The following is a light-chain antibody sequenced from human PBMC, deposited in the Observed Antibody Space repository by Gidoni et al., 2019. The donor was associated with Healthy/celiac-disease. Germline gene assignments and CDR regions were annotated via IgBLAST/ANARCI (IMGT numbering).Light chain of an antibody. CDR3: QSYDSTLSGSV. CDR1: SSNIGAGYD. CDR2: GNK. J-gene: IGLJ3*02. V-gene: IGLV1-40*01. Sequence: QSVLTQPPSVSGAPGQRVTISCSGSSSNIGAGYDVHWYQQLPGTAPKLLINGNKNRPSGVPDRFSGSKSATSASLAITGLQAEDEAVYHCQSYDSTLSGSVFGGGTKLTVL.